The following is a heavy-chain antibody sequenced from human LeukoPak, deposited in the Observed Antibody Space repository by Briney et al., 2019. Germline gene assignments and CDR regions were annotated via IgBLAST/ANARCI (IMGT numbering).Heavy chain of an antibody. D-gene: IGHD3-10*01. J-gene: IGHJ3*02. CDR1: GGSISRYY. Sequence: SETLSLTCTLSGGSISRYYWTWIRQPPGKGLEWIGYISYSGSTKYNPSLKSRVTFSVDTSKKQFSLKLSSVTAADTAVYYCMRVGYGSGDPPGGFDIWGQGTMVTVSS. V-gene: IGHV4-59*01. CDR2: ISYSGST. CDR3: MRVGYGSGDPPGGFDI.